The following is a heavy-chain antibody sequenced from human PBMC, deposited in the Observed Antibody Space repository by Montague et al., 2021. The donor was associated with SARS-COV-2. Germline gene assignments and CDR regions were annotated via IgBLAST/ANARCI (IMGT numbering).Heavy chain of an antibody. Sequence: SETLSLTCTVSGGSISSYYWSWIRQPPGKGLEWIGYIYYSGSTNYNPSLKSRVTISVDTSKNQFSLKLSSVTAADTAVYYCAREGMVRGVISYYYYGMDVWGQGTTVTVSS. CDR3: AREGMVRGVISYYYYGMDV. V-gene: IGHV4-59*01. D-gene: IGHD3-10*01. J-gene: IGHJ6*02. CDR1: GGSISSYY. CDR2: IYYSGST.